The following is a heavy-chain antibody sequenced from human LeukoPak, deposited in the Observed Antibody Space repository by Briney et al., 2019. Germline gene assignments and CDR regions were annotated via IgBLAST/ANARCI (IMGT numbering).Heavy chain of an antibody. CDR2: ISGGGITI. J-gene: IGHJ4*02. V-gene: IGHV3-48*01. Sequence: GGSLRLSCAASGFTFSSYSISWVRQAPGKGLEWVSHISGGGITIYYADSVKGRFTISRDNAKNSLYLQMNSLRAEDAAVYYCARGVGVPNYYFDYWGRGTLVTVSS. CDR1: GFTFSSYS. D-gene: IGHD2-15*01. CDR3: ARGVGVPNYYFDY.